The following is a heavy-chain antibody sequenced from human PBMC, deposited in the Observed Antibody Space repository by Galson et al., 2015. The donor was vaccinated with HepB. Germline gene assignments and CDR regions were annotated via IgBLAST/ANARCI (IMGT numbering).Heavy chain of an antibody. Sequence: SLRLSCAASGFTFSSYSMNWVRQAPGKGLEWVSSISSSSSYIYYADSVKGRFTISRDNAKNSLYLQMNSLRAEDTAVYYCARVPPPYCSSTSCYALYYYYYHGMDVWGQGTTVTVSS. CDR2: ISSSSSYI. D-gene: IGHD2-2*01. CDR1: GFTFSSYS. V-gene: IGHV3-21*01. J-gene: IGHJ6*02. CDR3: ARVPPPYCSSTSCYALYYYYYHGMDV.